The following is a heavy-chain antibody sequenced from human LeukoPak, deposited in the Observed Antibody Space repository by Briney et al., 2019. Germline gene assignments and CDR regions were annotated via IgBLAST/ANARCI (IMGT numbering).Heavy chain of an antibody. J-gene: IGHJ5*02. CDR1: GGSISSYY. V-gene: IGHV4-59*08. D-gene: IGHD3-16*02. CDR3: ARWAIRLGELSQRFDP. CDR2: IYYSGST. Sequence: KTSETLSLTCTVSGGSISSYYWSWIRQPPGKGLEWIGYIYYSGSTNYNPSLKSRVTISVDTSKNQFSLKLSSVTAANTAVYYCARWAIRLGELSQRFDPWGQGTLVTVSS.